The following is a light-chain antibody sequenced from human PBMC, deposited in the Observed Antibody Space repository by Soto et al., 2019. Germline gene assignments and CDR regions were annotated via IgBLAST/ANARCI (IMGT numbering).Light chain of an antibody. V-gene: IGKV3-11*01. CDR3: QQRSNWPPWYT. CDR2: DAS. CDR1: QSLSSY. J-gene: IGKJ2*01. Sequence: EIGLTQSPATLSLSPGERATLSCRASQSLSSYLAWYQQKPGQAPRLLMYDASTMATGIPARFSGSGSGTDFTLTTHRLEPEDFAVYYCQQRSNWPPWYTFGQGTKLEIK.